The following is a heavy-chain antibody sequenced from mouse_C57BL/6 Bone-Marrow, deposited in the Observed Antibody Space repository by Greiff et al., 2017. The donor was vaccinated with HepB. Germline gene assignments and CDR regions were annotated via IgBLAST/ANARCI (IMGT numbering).Heavy chain of an antibody. D-gene: IGHD2-1*01. CDR1: GYTFTSYW. J-gene: IGHJ4*01. V-gene: IGHV1-7*01. CDR2: INPSSGYT. CDR3: ARGGLYYLPSLAMDY. Sequence: VKLQESGAELAKPGASVKLSCKASGYTFTSYWMHWVKQRPGQGLEWIGYINPSSGYTKYNQKFKDKAKLTADKSSSTAYMQLSSLTYEDSAVYYCARGGLYYLPSLAMDYWGQGTSVTVSS.